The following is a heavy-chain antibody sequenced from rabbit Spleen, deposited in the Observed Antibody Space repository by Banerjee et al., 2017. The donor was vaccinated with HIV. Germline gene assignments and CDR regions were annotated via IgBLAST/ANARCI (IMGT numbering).Heavy chain of an antibody. CDR2: IYAGSSGNT. CDR3: ARDTGTSFSTYGMDL. J-gene: IGHJ6*01. Sequence: QALEESGGGLVNPGASLTLTCKASGFSFNSGYDMCWVRQAPGKGLEWIACIYAGSSGNTYSATWAKGRFTISKTSSTTVTLQMTSLTAADTATYFCARDTGTSFSTYGMDLWGPGTLVTVS. D-gene: IGHD8-1*01. CDR1: GFSFNSGYD. V-gene: IGHV1S40*01.